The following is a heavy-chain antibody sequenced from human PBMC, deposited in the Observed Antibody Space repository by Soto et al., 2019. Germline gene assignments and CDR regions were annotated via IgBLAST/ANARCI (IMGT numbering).Heavy chain of an antibody. CDR3: ARDRYGSGSLENYYYYYGMDV. CDR1: GGSVDRGDYY. D-gene: IGHD3-10*01. Sequence: PSETLSLTCTVSGGSVDRGDYYWSWIRQHPGKGLEWIGYIYYSGSTYYNPSLKSRVTISVDTSKNQFSLKLSSVTAADTAVYYCARDRYGSGSLENYYYYYGMDVWGQGTTVTVSS. CDR2: IYYSGST. J-gene: IGHJ6*02. V-gene: IGHV4-31*03.